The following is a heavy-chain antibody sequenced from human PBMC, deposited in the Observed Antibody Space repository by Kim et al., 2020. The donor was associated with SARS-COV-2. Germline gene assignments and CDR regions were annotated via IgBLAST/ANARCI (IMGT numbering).Heavy chain of an antibody. Sequence: ASVKVSCKASGYTFTSYYMHWVRQAPGQGLEWMGIINPSGGSTSYAQKFQGRVTMTRDTSTSTVYMELSSLRSEDTAVYYCARDQGGVAAAAGSYYYGMDVWGQGTTVTVSS. J-gene: IGHJ6*02. V-gene: IGHV1-46*01. CDR3: ARDQGGVAAAAGSYYYGMDV. D-gene: IGHD6-13*01. CDR1: GYTFTSYY. CDR2: INPSGGST.